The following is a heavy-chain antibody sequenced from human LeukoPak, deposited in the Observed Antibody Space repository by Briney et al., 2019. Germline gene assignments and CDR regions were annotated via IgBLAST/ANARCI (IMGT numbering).Heavy chain of an antibody. CDR3: ASQRGYSRTTFDY. J-gene: IGHJ4*02. CDR2: INHSGST. D-gene: IGHD5-18*01. V-gene: IGHV4-34*01. CDR1: GGSFSGYY. Sequence: PSETLSLTCAVYGGSFSGYYWSWIRQPPGKGLEWIGEINHSGSTNYNPSLKSRVTISVDTSKNQFSLKLSSVTAADTAVYYCASQRGYSRTTFDYWGQGTLVTVSS.